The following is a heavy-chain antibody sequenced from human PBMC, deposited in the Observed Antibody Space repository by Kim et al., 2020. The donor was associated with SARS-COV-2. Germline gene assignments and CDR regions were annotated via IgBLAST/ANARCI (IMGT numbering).Heavy chain of an antibody. Sequence: GGSLRLSCAASGFTFSRYAMIWVRQAPGKGLEWVSALYSGGSSTYYTDSVKGRFTISRDNSRSTLYLQMNSLRAEDTAVYYCAKDQDYHASGSPWYFDLWGRGTLVTVSS. J-gene: IGHJ2*01. CDR2: LYSGGSST. CDR1: GFTFSRYA. V-gene: IGHV3-23*03. CDR3: AKDQDYHASGSPWYFDL. D-gene: IGHD3-10*01.